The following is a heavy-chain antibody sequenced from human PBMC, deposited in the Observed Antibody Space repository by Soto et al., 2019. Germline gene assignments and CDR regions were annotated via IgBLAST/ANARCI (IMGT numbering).Heavy chain of an antibody. J-gene: IGHJ4*02. Sequence: QVQLQESGPGLVQPSETLSLTCTVSGGSISSYYWTWIRQPPGKGLEWIGYIYYSGGTNYNPSLTRRGTLSVGPAKNQCSLRLRSVTAADTAVYYCAREWAAMGADYYFDYWGQGTLVTVSS. CDR2: IYYSGGT. CDR1: GGSISSYY. D-gene: IGHD5-18*01. CDR3: AREWAAMGADYYFDY. V-gene: IGHV4-59*01.